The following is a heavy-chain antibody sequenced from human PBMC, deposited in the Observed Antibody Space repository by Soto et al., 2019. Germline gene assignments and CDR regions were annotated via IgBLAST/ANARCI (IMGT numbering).Heavy chain of an antibody. CDR2: IWYDGSNK. V-gene: IGHV3-33*01. CDR1: GFTFSSYG. CDR3: ARPRVPADPAEYYYYGMDV. Sequence: QVQLVESGGGVVQPGRSLRLSCAASGFTFSSYGMHWVRQAPGKGLEWVAVIWYDGSNKYYADSVKGRFTISRDNSKNTLYLQMNSLRAEDTAVYYCARPRVPADPAEYYYYGMDVWGQGTTVTVSS. J-gene: IGHJ6*02. D-gene: IGHD2-2*01.